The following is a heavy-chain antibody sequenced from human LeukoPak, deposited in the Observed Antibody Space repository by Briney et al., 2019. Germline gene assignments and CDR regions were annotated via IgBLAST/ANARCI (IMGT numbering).Heavy chain of an antibody. CDR1: GGSISSYY. CDR2: IYYSGST. Sequence: KSSETLFLTCTVSGGSISSYYWSWIRQPPGKGLEWTGYIYYSGSTNYNPSLKSRVTISVDTSKNQFSLKLSSVTAADTAVYYCARDRMVRGVPYYYYGMDVWGQGTTVTVSS. CDR3: ARDRMVRGVPYYYYGMDV. J-gene: IGHJ6*02. D-gene: IGHD3-10*01. V-gene: IGHV4-59*01.